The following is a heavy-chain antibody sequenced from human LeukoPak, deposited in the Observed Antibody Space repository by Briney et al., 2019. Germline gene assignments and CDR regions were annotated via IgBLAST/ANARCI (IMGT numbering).Heavy chain of an antibody. CDR3: ARGGIVVIPAAPEYFDY. J-gene: IGHJ4*02. V-gene: IGHV4-59*12. Sequence: SETLSLTCTVSDGSIRSYYWSWIRHPPGKGLEWIGYIYYSGTNYNPSLKSRVIISVDTSKNQFSLKLSSVTAADTAVYYCARGGIVVIPAAPEYFDYWGQGTLVTVSS. CDR1: DGSIRSYY. CDR2: IYYSGT. D-gene: IGHD2-2*01.